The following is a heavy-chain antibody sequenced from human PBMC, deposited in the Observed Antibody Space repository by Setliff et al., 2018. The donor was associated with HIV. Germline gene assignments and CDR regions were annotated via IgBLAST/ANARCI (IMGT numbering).Heavy chain of an antibody. CDR1: GFTFSTYD. Sequence: GGSLRLSCAASGFTFSTYDMHWVRQPTGKGLEWVSVIGAAGGTSYRNSVKGQFIVSRENAKNSLYLQMNNLRAGDTAVYYCVRELGRPGSWYFDLWGRGTLVTVPQ. J-gene: IGHJ2*01. CDR2: IGAAGGT. D-gene: IGHD7-27*01. V-gene: IGHV3-13*01. CDR3: VRELGRPGSWYFDL.